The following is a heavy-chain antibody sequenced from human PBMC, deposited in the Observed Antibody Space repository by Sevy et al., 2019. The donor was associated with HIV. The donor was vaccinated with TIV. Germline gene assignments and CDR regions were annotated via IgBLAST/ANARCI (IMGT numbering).Heavy chain of an antibody. J-gene: IGHJ4*02. V-gene: IGHV3-7*01. Sequence: GGSLRLSCVASGFTLNSYWMSWVRQAPGKGLEWVANIKQDGSVRYYVDSVKGRFTISRDNARNLVYLQMNSLRVEDTALYYCVRAIAAHGSFWGQGTLVTVSS. CDR1: GFTLNSYW. CDR2: IKQDGSVR. CDR3: VRAIAAHGSF. D-gene: IGHD6-13*01.